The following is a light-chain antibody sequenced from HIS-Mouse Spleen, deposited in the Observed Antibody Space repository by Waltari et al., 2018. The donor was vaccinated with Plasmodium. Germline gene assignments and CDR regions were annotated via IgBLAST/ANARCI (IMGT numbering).Light chain of an antibody. CDR1: SRDVGGLNY. CDR2: EVS. V-gene: IGLV2-8*01. CDR3: SSYAGSNNLV. J-gene: IGLJ2*01. Sequence: QSALTQPPSASGSPGQSAPIPSPGPSRDVGGLNYFPWYQQHPGKAPKLRSYEVSKRPSGVPDRFSGSKSGNTASLTVSGLQAEDEADYYCSSYAGSNNLVFGGGTKLTVL.